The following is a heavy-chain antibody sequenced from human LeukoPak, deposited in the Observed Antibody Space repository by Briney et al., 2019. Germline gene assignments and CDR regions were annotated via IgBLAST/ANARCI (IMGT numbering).Heavy chain of an antibody. D-gene: IGHD6-19*01. J-gene: IGHJ4*02. CDR1: GFTFSSYG. CDR2: IWYDGSKK. Sequence: GGSLRLSCAASGFTFSSYGMHWVRQAPGTGLEWVSVIWYDGSKKYYADSVKGRFTTSRDNSKNTVYLHMNSLRVEDTAVYYCARDPRGIAVAGTGDYWGQGTLVTVSS. CDR3: ARDPRGIAVAGTGDY. V-gene: IGHV3-33*01.